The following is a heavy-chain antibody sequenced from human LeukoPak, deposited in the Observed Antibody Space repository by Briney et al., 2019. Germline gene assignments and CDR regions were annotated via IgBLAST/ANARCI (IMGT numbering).Heavy chain of an antibody. CDR1: GFTFSSYG. D-gene: IGHD3-22*01. Sequence: GRSLRLSCAASGFTFSSYGMHWVRQAPGKGLEWVAVIWYDGTNKYYADSVKGRFTISRDNSKNTLFLQMNSLRAEDTAVYYCARAAYDSSSYLTLWGQGTLVIVSS. CDR2: IWYDGTNK. V-gene: IGHV3-33*01. J-gene: IGHJ4*02. CDR3: ARAAYDSSSYLTL.